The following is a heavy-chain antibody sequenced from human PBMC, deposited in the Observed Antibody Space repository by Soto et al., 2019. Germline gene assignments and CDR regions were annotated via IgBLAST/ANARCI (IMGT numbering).Heavy chain of an antibody. J-gene: IGHJ4*02. CDR3: VSYRGAFYFDH. CDR2: VYYGGT. CDR1: GGSMSSNY. Sequence: PSETLSLTCTVSGGSMSSNYWSWIRQSPGKGLEWIGFVYYGGTNYNPSFESRVTMSVDTPKNQSSLELNSVTAAYAAVYYCVSYRGAFYFDHWGQGALVTVSS. V-gene: IGHV4-59*01. D-gene: IGHD4-4*01.